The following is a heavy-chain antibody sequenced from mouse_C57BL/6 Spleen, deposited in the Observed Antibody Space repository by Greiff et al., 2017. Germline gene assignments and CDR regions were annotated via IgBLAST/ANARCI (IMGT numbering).Heavy chain of an antibody. Sequence: QVQLQQSGAELVMPGASVKLSCKASGYTFTSYWMHWVKQRPGQGLEWIGEILPGSGSTNYNEKFKGKATFTADTSSNAAYMQLSSLTTEDSAIYYCARGTGDGYYRYVDVWGTGTTVTVSS. V-gene: IGHV1-9*01. CDR1: GYTFTSYW. CDR3: ARGTGDGYYRYVDV. J-gene: IGHJ1*03. D-gene: IGHD2-3*01. CDR2: ILPGSGST.